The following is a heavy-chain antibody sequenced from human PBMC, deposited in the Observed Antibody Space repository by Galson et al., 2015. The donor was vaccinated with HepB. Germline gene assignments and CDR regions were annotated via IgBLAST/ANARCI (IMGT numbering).Heavy chain of an antibody. V-gene: IGHV3-23*01. D-gene: IGHD3-10*01. CDR3: ANAGLLWFGETI. CDR1: GFTFSSYA. Sequence: SLRLSCAASGFTFSSYAMSWVRQAPGKGLEWVSAISGSGGSTYYADSVKGRFTISRDNSKNTLYLQMNSLRAEDTAVYYCANAGLLWFGETIWGQGTMVTVSS. CDR2: ISGSGGST. J-gene: IGHJ3*02.